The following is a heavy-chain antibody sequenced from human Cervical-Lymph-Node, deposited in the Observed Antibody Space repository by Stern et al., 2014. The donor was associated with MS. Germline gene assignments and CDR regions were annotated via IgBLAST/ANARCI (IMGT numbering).Heavy chain of an antibody. J-gene: IGHJ4*02. CDR1: GYTFTNYY. Sequence: VQLVQSGAEVKQPGASMRISCKASGYTFTNYYVHWVRQAPGQRLEWMGMINPTTGRTGYAQRFQGRVTMTRDTTTNAAYMELSSLGPEDTAVYFCARAQDYSNVVANYWGQGTLVTVSS. D-gene: IGHD2-8*01. CDR3: ARAQDYSNVVANY. V-gene: IGHV1-46*03. CDR2: INPTTGRT.